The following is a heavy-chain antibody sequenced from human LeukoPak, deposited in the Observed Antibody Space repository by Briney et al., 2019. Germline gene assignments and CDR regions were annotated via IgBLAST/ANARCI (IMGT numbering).Heavy chain of an antibody. CDR2: IYYSGST. D-gene: IGHD6-6*01. CDR3: ARGGEYSSSSFYYGMDV. Sequence: KPSETLSLTCTVSGGSISSGGYYWSWIRQHPGKGLEWIGYIYYSGSTYYNPSLKSRVTISVDTSKNQFSLKLSSVTAADTAVYYCARGGEYSSSSFYYGMDVWGQGTTVTVSS. CDR1: GGSISSGGYY. V-gene: IGHV4-31*03. J-gene: IGHJ6*02.